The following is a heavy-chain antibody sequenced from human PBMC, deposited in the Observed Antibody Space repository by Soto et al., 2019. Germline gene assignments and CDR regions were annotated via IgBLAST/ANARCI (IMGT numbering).Heavy chain of an antibody. CDR1: GLTFRSYW. J-gene: IGHJ4*02. D-gene: IGHD2-2*01. V-gene: IGHV3-74*03. Sequence: GGSLRLSCAASGLTFRSYWMHWVRQAPGKGLVWVSRINTDGSVAMYVDSVKGRFTISRDNAKNTLFLHMNSLRAEETAVYYCVRDMHLRRLDSWGQGTLVTVSS. CDR3: VRDMHLRRLDS. CDR2: INTDGSVA.